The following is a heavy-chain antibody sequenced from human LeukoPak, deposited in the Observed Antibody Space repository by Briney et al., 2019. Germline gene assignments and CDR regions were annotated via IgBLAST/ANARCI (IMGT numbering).Heavy chain of an antibody. CDR2: IYPGDSDT. J-gene: IGHJ6*03. CDR3: ARSIGYGSGSPGNYYYYMDV. V-gene: IGHV5-51*01. CDR1: GYSFTSYW. D-gene: IGHD3-10*01. Sequence: GESLKISCKGSGYSFTSYWIGWLRQMPGKGLEWMGIIYPGDSDTRYSPSFQGQVTISADKSISTAYLQWSSLKASDTAMYYCARSIGYGSGSPGNYYYYMDVWGKGTTVTVSS.